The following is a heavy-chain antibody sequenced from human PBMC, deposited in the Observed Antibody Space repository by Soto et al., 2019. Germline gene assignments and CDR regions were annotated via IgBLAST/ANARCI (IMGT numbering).Heavy chain of an antibody. V-gene: IGHV3-23*01. CDR3: AKESTVGSPGDYFDS. CDR2: IGVYANT. J-gene: IGHJ4*02. D-gene: IGHD1-26*01. CDR1: GFTFSSYD. Sequence: EVELLESGGDLVQPRGSLRLSCAASGFTFSSYDMNWVRQAPGKGLEWVSAIGVYANTYYADSVKGRFTISRDDSRNTVHLQLNSLRVDDTAVYYCAKESTVGSPGDYFDSWGQGTLVTVSS.